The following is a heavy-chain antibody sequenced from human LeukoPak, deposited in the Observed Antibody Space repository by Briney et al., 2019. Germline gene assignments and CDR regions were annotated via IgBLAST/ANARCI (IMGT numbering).Heavy chain of an antibody. CDR2: ISGSGDDT. J-gene: IGHJ4*02. CDR3: AKIRVSAPNQLGYFDY. D-gene: IGHD3-10*01. Sequence: PGGSLRLSCAASGFTFSSYTMGWARQAPGKGLECVSTISGSGDDTYYADSVKGRFTISRDNSKNTLYLQMNSLRAEDTAVYFCAKIRVSAPNQLGYFDYWGQGALVTVSS. V-gene: IGHV3-23*01. CDR1: GFTFSSYT.